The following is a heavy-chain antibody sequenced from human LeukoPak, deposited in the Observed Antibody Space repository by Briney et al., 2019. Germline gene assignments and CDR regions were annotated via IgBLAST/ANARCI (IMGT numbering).Heavy chain of an antibody. CDR2: INHSGST. J-gene: IGHJ4*02. CDR3: ARWGSGALDTAMVSTYYFDY. D-gene: IGHD5-18*01. V-gene: IGHV4-34*01. CDR1: GGSFSGYY. Sequence: SETLSLTCAVYGGSFSGYYWSWIRQRPGKGLEWIGEINHSGSTNYNSSLKSRVTISVDTSKDQFSLKLSSVTAADTAVYYCARWGSGALDTAMVSTYYFDYWGQGTLVTVSS.